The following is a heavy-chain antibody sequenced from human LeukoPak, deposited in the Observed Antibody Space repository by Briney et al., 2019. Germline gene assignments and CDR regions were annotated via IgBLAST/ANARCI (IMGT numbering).Heavy chain of an antibody. J-gene: IGHJ4*02. CDR1: GGTFSSYA. D-gene: IGHD6-13*01. Sequence: GSSVKVSCKASGGTFSSYAISWLQQPPRQGLDWMEGIIPIFGTANYAQKFQGTVTITTAESTSTAYMELSSLRSEDTAVYCWARSPYGSSWPENGLTNWGQGTLVTVYS. V-gene: IGHV1-69*05. CDR2: IIPIFGTA. CDR3: ARSPYGSSWPENGLTN.